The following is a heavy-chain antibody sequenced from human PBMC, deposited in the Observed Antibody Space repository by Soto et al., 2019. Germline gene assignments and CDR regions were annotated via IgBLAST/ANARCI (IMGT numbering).Heavy chain of an antibody. J-gene: IGHJ4*02. CDR1: GYTFTSYA. D-gene: IGHD4-17*01. CDR3: ARDWATTVVTSPYY. CDR2: INAGNGNT. Sequence: ASVKVSCKASGYTFTSYAMHWVRQAPGQRIEWMGWINAGNGNTKYSQKFQGRVTITRDTSAGTAYMELNNLRVEDTAVYYCARDWATTVVTSPYYWGPGTLVTVSS. V-gene: IGHV1-3*01.